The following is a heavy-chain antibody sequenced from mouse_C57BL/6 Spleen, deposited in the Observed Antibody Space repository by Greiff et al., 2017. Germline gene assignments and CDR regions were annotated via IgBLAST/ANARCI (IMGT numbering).Heavy chain of an antibody. V-gene: IGHV14-4*01. CDR3: TATVVATSYFDY. CDR2: IDPENGDT. Sequence: EVQGVESGAELVRPGASVKLSCTASGFNIKDDYMHWVKQRPEQGLEWIGWIDPENGDTEYASKFQGKATITADTSSNTAYLQLSSLTSEDTAVYYCTATVVATSYFDYWGQGTTLTVSS. J-gene: IGHJ2*01. D-gene: IGHD1-1*01. CDR1: GFNIKDDY.